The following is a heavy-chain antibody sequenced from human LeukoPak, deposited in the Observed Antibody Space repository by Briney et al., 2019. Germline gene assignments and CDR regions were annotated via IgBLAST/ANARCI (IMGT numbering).Heavy chain of an antibody. CDR1: GFIFSSYA. CDR2: IEQKGSEK. V-gene: IGHV3-7*01. D-gene: IGHD3-3*01. CDR3: ARVPSITIFGRPTYCDL. Sequence: GGSLRLSCAASGFIFSSYAMSWVRQAPGKGLEWVAHIEQKGSEKYHVDSAKGRFTISRDNAENSLFLQMNSLRVDDTAVYYCARVPSITIFGRPTYCDLWGQGTLVTVSS. J-gene: IGHJ5*02.